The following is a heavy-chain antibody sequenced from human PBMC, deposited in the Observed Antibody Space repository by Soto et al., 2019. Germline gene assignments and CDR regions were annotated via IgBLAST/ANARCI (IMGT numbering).Heavy chain of an antibody. D-gene: IGHD5-12*01. Sequence: PSETLSLTCTVSGGSINSGGYYWSWIRQHPGKGLEWIGYIYYSGSTYYNPSLKSRVTISIDTSKNQFSLRLSSVTAADTAVYYCTRQRDGYNSRYFDYGGQGTLVTVSS. CDR3: TRQRDGYNSRYFDY. V-gene: IGHV4-31*03. CDR1: GGSINSGGYY. J-gene: IGHJ4*02. CDR2: IYYSGST.